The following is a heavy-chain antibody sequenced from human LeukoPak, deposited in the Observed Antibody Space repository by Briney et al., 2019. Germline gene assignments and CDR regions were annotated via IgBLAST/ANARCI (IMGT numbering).Heavy chain of an antibody. CDR1: GFTFSNYA. Sequence: GRSLRLSCAASGFTFSNYAMHWVRQAPGKGLEWVAVISYDGSNKYYADSVKGRFTISRDNSKNTLYLQMNSLRAEDTAVYYCWRERGELLCDWLLFGYYYCYYFRDVWGKGATVTV. D-gene: IGHD3-9*01. J-gene: IGHJ6*03. CDR3: WRERGELLCDWLLFGYYYCYYFRDV. CDR2: ISYDGSNK. V-gene: IGHV3-30*01.